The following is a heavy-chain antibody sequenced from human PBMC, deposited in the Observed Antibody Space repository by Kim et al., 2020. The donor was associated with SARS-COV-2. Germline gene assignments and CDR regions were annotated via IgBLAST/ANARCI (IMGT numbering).Heavy chain of an antibody. J-gene: IGHJ5*02. D-gene: IGHD3-22*01. CDR3: ASGTYYYESSGYGDIDP. Sequence: SETLSLTCTVSGGAFSSSSYYWGWMRQPPGKGREWIGSIYYSGSTYYNPSLKSRVTISVDTSKNQSSLKLSSVTAADTAVYYCASGTYYYESSGYGDIDP. V-gene: IGHV4-39*01. CDR1: GGAFSSSSYY. CDR2: IYYSGST.